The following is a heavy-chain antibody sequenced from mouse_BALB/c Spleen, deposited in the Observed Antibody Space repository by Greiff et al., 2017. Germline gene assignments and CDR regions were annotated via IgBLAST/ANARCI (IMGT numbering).Heavy chain of an antibody. V-gene: IGHV14-3*02. D-gene: IGHD1-1*01. J-gene: IGHJ3*01. CDR3: ARDYYGSSAFAY. Sequence: VQLKQPGAELVKPGASVKLSCTASGFNIKDNYMHWVKQRPEQGLEWIGRIDPANGNTKYDPKFQGKATITADTTSNTAYLQLSSLTSEDTAVYYCARDYYGSSAFAYWGQGTLVTVSA. CDR1: GFNIKDNY. CDR2: IDPANGNT.